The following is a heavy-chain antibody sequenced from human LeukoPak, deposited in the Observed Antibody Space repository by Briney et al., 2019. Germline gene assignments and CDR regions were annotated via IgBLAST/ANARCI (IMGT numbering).Heavy chain of an antibody. D-gene: IGHD5-18*01. J-gene: IGHJ4*02. Sequence: GGSLRLSCAASGFTFSSYVMHWVRHAPGKGLEWVAFIRYDGSNKYYADSVKGRFTISRDNSKNTLYLQMNSLRVEDTAVYYCAKRIQSAMATGYWGQGTLVTVSS. CDR3: AKRIQSAMATGY. CDR1: GFTFSSYV. CDR2: IRYDGSNK. V-gene: IGHV3-30*02.